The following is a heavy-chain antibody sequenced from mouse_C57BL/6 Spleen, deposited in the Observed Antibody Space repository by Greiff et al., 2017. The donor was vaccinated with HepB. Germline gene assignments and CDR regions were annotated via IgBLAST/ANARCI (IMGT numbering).Heavy chain of an antibody. CDR2: ILPGSGST. D-gene: IGHD2-3*01. J-gene: IGHJ3*01. CDR3: ARPDGYYVGFAY. V-gene: IGHV1-9*01. Sequence: VTLVESGAELMKPGASVKLSCKATGYTFTGYWIEWVKQRPGHGLEWIGEILPGSGSTNYNEKFKGKATLTPDTSAKTAYMQLSSLTTEDSAIYYCARPDGYYVGFAYWGQGTLVTVSA. CDR1: GYTFTGYW.